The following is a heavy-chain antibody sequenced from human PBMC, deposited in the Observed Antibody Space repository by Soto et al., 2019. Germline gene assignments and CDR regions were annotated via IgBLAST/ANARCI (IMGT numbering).Heavy chain of an antibody. J-gene: IGHJ6*02. CDR3: ASQYPHYYGSGSYYNRVTTDYYYGMDV. V-gene: IGHV5-10-1*01. Sequence: PGESLKISCKGSGYSFTSYWISLVRQMPGKGLEWMGRIDPSDSYTNYSPSFQGHVTISADKSISTAYLQWSSLKASDTAMYYCASQYPHYYGSGSYYNRVTTDYYYGMDVWGQGTTVTVSS. CDR2: IDPSDSYT. D-gene: IGHD3-10*01. CDR1: GYSFTSYW.